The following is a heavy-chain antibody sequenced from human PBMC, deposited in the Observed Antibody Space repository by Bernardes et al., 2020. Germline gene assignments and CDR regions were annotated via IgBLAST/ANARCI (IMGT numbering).Heavy chain of an antibody. J-gene: IGHJ4*02. CDR2: IYYSGST. Sequence: SETLSLTCTVSGGSISSSYWSWIRQPPGKGLEWIGYIYYSGSTNYNPSLKSRVTISVDTSKNQFSLKLSSVTAADTAVYYCARMFYDSSGYYYGFDYWGQGTLVTVSS. CDR3: ARMFYDSSGYYYGFDY. D-gene: IGHD3-22*01. CDR1: GGSISSSY. V-gene: IGHV4-59*01.